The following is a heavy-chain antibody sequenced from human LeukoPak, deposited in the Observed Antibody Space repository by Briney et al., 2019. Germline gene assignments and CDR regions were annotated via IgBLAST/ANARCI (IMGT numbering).Heavy chain of an antibody. D-gene: IGHD3-10*01. CDR3: ASAKSVTMVRRRERGGAFDI. J-gene: IGHJ3*02. V-gene: IGHV4-34*01. CDR1: VGSFSGYY. Sequence: SETLSLTSAVYVGSFSGYYWSWIRPPPGKGLWWIGEINHSGSTNYNLSLKSRVTISVDTSKNQFSLKLSSVTAADTAVYYCASAKSVTMVRRRERGGAFDIWGQGTMVTVSS. CDR2: INHSGST.